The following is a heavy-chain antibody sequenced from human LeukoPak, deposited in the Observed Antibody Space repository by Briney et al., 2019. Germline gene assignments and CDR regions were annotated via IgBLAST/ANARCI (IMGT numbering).Heavy chain of an antibody. CDR1: GFTFDDYG. J-gene: IGHJ4*02. CDR3: ASGGCGGSGYYFDY. V-gene: IGHV3-20*04. Sequence: PGGSLRLSCAASGFTFDDYGMSWVRQAPGKGLEWVSGINWNGGRTGYADSVKGRFTISRDNAKNSLYLQMNSLRAEDTALYYCASGGCGGSGYYFDYWGQGTLVSVSS. D-gene: IGHD3-10*01. CDR2: INWNGGRT.